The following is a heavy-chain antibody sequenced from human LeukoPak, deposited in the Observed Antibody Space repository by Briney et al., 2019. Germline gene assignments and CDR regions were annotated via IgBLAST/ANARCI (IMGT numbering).Heavy chain of an antibody. D-gene: IGHD6-19*01. V-gene: IGHV1-24*01. CDR3: ATGIFRAVAGPRVRSNFDY. J-gene: IGHJ4*02. CDR1: GYTLTELS. Sequence: ASVKVSCKVSGYTLTELSMHWVRQARGKGLEWMGGFDPEDGETIYAQKFQGRVTMTEDTSTDTAYMELSSLRSEDTAVYYCATGIFRAVAGPRVRSNFDYWGQGTLVTVSS. CDR2: FDPEDGET.